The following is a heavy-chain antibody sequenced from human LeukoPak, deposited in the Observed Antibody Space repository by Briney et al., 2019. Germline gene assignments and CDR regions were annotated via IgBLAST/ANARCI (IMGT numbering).Heavy chain of an antibody. CDR3: AKSGPDGWGSEHLSQSFDY. V-gene: IGHV3-23*01. D-gene: IGHD7-27*01. J-gene: IGHJ4*02. CDR1: GFTFSSYA. Sequence: PGGSLRLSCAASGFTFSSYAMSWVRQAPGKGLEWVSAISGSGGSTYYADSVKGRFTISRDNSKNTLYLQMNSLRAEDTAVYYCAKSGPDGWGSEHLSQSFDYWGQGTLVTVSS. CDR2: ISGSGGST.